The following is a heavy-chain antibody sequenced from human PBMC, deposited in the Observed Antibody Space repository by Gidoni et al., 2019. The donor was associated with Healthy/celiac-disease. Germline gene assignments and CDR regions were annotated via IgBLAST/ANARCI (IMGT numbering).Heavy chain of an antibody. Sequence: QVQLVESGGGVVQPGRSLRLSCAASGFTFSSYGMHWVRQAPGKGLEWVAVISYDGSNKYYADSVKGRFTISRDNSKNTLYLQMNSLRAEDTAVYYCAKGVQDYYGSGSADYWGQGTLVTVSS. CDR2: ISYDGSNK. J-gene: IGHJ4*02. CDR3: AKGVQDYYGSGSADY. CDR1: GFTFSSYG. V-gene: IGHV3-30*18. D-gene: IGHD3-10*01.